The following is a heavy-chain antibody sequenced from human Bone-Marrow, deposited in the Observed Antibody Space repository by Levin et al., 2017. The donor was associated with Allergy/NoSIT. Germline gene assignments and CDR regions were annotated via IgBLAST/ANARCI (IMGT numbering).Heavy chain of an antibody. Sequence: GGSLRLSCAASGFTFSSYAMHWVRQAPGKGLEWVAVISYDGSSKYYADSVKGRFTVSRDNSKNTLYLQMNSLRAEDTAVYYCARDMARQLWLPYYHDYGMDVWCQGTTVTVSS. CDR1: GFTFSSYA. D-gene: IGHD5-18*01. CDR3: ARDMARQLWLPYYHDYGMDV. CDR2: ISYDGSSK. V-gene: IGHV3-30-3*01. J-gene: IGHJ6*02.